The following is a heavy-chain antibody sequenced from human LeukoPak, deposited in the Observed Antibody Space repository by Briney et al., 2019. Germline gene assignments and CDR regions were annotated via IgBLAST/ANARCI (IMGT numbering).Heavy chain of an antibody. J-gene: IGHJ1*01. CDR2: ISASGGRT. CDR1: GFTFSSYD. CDR3: AKGVGTTSSHFHH. V-gene: IGHV3-23*01. D-gene: IGHD1-26*01. Sequence: GGSLRLSCAASGFTFSSYDMTWVRQAPGKGLESVSAISASGGRTFYADSVKGRFTISRDDSKNTLYLQMNSPRAEDTAVYYCAKGVGTTSSHFHHWGQGTLVTVSS.